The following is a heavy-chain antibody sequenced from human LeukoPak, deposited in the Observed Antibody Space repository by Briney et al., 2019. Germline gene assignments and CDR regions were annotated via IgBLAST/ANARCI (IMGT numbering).Heavy chain of an antibody. CDR3: TRRVAITGTPKGYVDY. J-gene: IGHJ4*02. CDR2: VYYSENT. V-gene: IGHV4-59*08. CDR1: GGSISGYY. Sequence: SETLSRTCSVSGGSISGYYWSWIRQPPGKELEWIGYVYYSENTKYQTSLESRVTISLDTSKNQFSLRLNSVTTADTAVYYGTRRVAITGTPKGYVDYWGQGILVTVSS. D-gene: IGHD1-20*01.